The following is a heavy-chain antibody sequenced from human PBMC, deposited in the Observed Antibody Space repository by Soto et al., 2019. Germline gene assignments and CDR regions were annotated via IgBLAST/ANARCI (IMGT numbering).Heavy chain of an antibody. CDR2: IIPRFGTA. Sequence: QVHLVQSGAEVKKPGSSVKVSCKASGGPFSRYGISWVRQAPGQGLEWMGGIIPRFGTANHTHDLQGRLTITADESTCTGYRELSSLISEDTAVYCCARSVGVTPLSYLDYWGQGTLVTVSS. V-gene: IGHV1-69*01. CDR3: ARSVGVTPLSYLDY. CDR1: GGPFSRYG. D-gene: IGHD1-26*01. J-gene: IGHJ4*02.